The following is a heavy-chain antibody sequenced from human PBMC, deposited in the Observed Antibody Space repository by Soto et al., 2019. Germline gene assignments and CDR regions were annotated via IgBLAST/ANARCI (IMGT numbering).Heavy chain of an antibody. J-gene: IGHJ4*02. CDR3: ARQSSSDSTGYEYFDY. CDR1: GLTFVSGD. D-gene: IGHD3-22*01. CDR2: INFSGRKM. Sequence: EVQLVESGGGLVEPGGPLSFSGETLGLTFVSGDMPWAGQAPGKGLEYVSSINFSGRKMFYAGSLRGRFTVSRDNAKNSLYLQMNSLRAEDTAVYYCARQSSSDSTGYEYFDYWGQGTLVTVSS. V-gene: IGHV3-21*06.